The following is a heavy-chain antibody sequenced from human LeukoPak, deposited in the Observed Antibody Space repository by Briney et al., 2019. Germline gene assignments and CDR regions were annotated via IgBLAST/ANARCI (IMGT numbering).Heavy chain of an antibody. Sequence: PGGSLRLSCAASVFTVSRSAMSWGREAPGKGLEWVSAISGSGGSTYYADSVKGRFTTSRDNSKNTLYLQMNSLRAEDTALYYCAKDGGIAARLTDYWGQGTLVTVSS. J-gene: IGHJ4*02. CDR2: ISGSGGST. V-gene: IGHV3-23*01. CDR3: AKDGGIAARLTDY. D-gene: IGHD6-6*01. CDR1: VFTVSRSA.